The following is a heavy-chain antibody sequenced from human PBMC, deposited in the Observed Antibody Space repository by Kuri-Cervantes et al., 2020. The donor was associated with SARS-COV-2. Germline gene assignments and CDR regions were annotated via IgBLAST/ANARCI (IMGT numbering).Heavy chain of an antibody. Sequence: ASVKVSCKASGHTFTGYYMHWVRQAPGQGLEWMGRINPNSGGTNYAQKFQGRVTMTRDTSISTAYMELSRLRSDDTAVYYCARDLYRHRRDIVVVVAEPQLPSVWGQGTLVTVSS. V-gene: IGHV1-2*06. CDR3: ARDLYRHRRDIVVVVAEPQLPSV. CDR1: GHTFTGYY. J-gene: IGHJ4*02. CDR2: INPNSGGT. D-gene: IGHD2-15*01.